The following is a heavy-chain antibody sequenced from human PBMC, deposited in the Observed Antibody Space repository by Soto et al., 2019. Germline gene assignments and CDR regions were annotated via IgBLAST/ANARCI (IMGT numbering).Heavy chain of an antibody. J-gene: IGHJ6*02. V-gene: IGHV1-2*02. CDR1: GYTFTGYY. Sequence: ASVKVSCKASGYTFTGYYMHWVRQAPGQGLEWMGCGNPNSGGTNYAQKFQGRVTMTRDTSTSTAYMEVSRLRSDNTAVYSCARDLMIFGVVSRRYYYSGTDVWGQGPTVTVS. CDR2: GNPNSGGT. D-gene: IGHD3-3*01. CDR3: ARDLMIFGVVSRRYYYSGTDV.